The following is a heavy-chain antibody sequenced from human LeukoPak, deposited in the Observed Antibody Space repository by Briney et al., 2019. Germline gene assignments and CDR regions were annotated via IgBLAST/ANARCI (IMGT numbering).Heavy chain of an antibody. D-gene: IGHD6-19*01. CDR3: AKDSGIAVAGTLRAFDI. V-gene: IGHV3-74*01. CDR1: GFTFSSYW. CDR2: INSDGSSP. Sequence: GGSLRLSCAASGFTFSSYWMHWVRQAPGKGLVWVSRINSDGSSPSYADSVKGRFTISRDNSKNTLYLQMNSLRAEDTAVYYCAKDSGIAVAGTLRAFDIWGQGTMVTVSS. J-gene: IGHJ3*02.